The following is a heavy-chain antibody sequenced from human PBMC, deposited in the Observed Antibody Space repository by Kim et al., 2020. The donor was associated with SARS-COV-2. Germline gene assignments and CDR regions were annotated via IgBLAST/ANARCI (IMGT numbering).Heavy chain of an antibody. Sequence: GGSLRLSCAASGFTFSSYGMHWVRQAPGKGLEWVAVIWYDGSNKYYAESVKGRFTISRDNSKNTLYLQMNSLRAEDTAVYYCARRGVGDCSGGSCYTAFDYWGQGTLVTVSS. V-gene: IGHV3-33*08. CDR2: IWYDGSNK. D-gene: IGHD2-15*01. CDR3: ARRGVGDCSGGSCYTAFDY. CDR1: GFTFSSYG. J-gene: IGHJ4*02.